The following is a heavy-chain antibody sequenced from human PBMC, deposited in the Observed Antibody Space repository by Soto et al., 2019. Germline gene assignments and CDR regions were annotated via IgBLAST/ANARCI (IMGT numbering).Heavy chain of an antibody. CDR1: GFTFSSYW. Sequence: GGSLRLSCAASGFTFSSYWMHWVRQAPGKGLVWVSRINSDGSSTSYADSVKGRFTISRDNAKNTLYLQMNSLRAEDTAVYYCASDGSGQNYYYYMDVWGKGTTVTVS. CDR3: ASDGSGQNYYYYMDV. CDR2: INSDGSST. V-gene: IGHV3-74*01. J-gene: IGHJ6*03. D-gene: IGHD3-10*01.